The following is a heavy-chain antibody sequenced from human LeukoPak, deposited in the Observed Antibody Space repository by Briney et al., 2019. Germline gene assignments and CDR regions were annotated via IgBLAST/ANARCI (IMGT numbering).Heavy chain of an antibody. J-gene: IGHJ4*02. CDR2: ISAYNGNT. V-gene: IGHV1-18*01. Sequence: ASVKVSCKASGYTFTSYGISWVRQAPGQGLEWMGWISAYNGNTNYAQKLQGRVTMTTDTSTSTAYMELSSLRSEDTAVYYCARSYCGGDCYPFDYWGQGTLVTVSS. CDR1: GYTFTSYG. D-gene: IGHD2-21*02. CDR3: ARSYCGGDCYPFDY.